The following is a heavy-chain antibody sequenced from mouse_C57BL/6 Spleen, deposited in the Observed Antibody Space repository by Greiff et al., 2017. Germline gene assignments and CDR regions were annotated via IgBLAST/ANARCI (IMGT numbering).Heavy chain of an antibody. D-gene: IGHD2-4*01. CDR3: ARDDYAYFDY. J-gene: IGHJ2*01. CDR2: ISSGSSTI. Sequence: EVKVEESGGGLVKPGGSLKLSCAASGFTFSDYGMHWVRQAPEKGLEWVAYISSGSSTIYYADTVKGRFTISRDNAKNTLFLQMTSLRSEDTAMYYCARDDYAYFDYWGQGTTLTVSS. CDR1: GFTFSDYG. V-gene: IGHV5-17*01.